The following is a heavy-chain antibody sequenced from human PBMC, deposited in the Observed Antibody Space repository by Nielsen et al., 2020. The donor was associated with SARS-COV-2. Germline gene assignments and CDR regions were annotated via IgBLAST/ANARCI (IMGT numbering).Heavy chain of an antibody. V-gene: IGHV4-39*01. Sequence: SETLSLTCTVFGGLISSSSYYWAWIRQPPGKGLEWIGSIYYSGSTYYNPSLKSRVTISVDTSKNQFSLKLSSVTAADTAVYYCARRNLYYDILTGYYRGSDNWFDPWGQGTLVTVSS. CDR3: ARRNLYYDILTGYYRGSDNWFDP. CDR2: IYYSGST. CDR1: GGLISSSSYY. J-gene: IGHJ5*02. D-gene: IGHD3-9*01.